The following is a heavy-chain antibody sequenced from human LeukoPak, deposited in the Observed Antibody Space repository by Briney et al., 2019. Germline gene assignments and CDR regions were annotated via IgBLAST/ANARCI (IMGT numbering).Heavy chain of an antibody. CDR2: TYYRSKWSN. CDR1: GDSVSSNGGA. V-gene: IGHV6-1*01. CDR3: ARGGSGGCRLGPTCAFDP. Sequence: SQTLSLTCAISGDSVSSNGGAWNWIRQSPSRGLEWLGRTYYRSKWSNDYAVSVRSRITINADTSKNQFSLQLNSVTPEDTAVYYCARGGSGGCRLGPTCAFDPWGQGTLVTVSA. J-gene: IGHJ5*02. D-gene: IGHD1-26*01.